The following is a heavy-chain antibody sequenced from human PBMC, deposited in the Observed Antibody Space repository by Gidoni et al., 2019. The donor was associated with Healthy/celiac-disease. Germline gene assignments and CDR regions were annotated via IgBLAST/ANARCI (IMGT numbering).Heavy chain of an antibody. CDR2: ISGSGGST. CDR1: GFTFSSYA. Sequence: EVQLVESGGGLVQPGGSLRLSCAAAGFTFSSYAMSWVRQAPGKGLEWVSAISGSGGSTYYADSVKGRFTISRDNSKNTLYLQMNSLRAEDTAVYYCAKDDEGYCSGGSCYHFDDWGQGTLVTVSS. D-gene: IGHD2-15*01. V-gene: IGHV3-23*04. J-gene: IGHJ4*02. CDR3: AKDDEGYCSGGSCYHFDD.